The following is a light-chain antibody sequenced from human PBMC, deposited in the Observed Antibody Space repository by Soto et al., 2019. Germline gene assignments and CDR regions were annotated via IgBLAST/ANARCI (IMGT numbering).Light chain of an antibody. CDR3: QTWGTGIQV. CDR1: NGHSSYA. J-gene: IGLJ3*02. V-gene: IGLV4-69*01. Sequence: QLVLTQSPSASASLGASVKLTCTLSNGHSSYAIAWHQQQPEKGPRYLMKLNSDGSHSKGDGIPDRFSGSSSGAVRYLTISSLQSEDEADYYCQTWGTGIQVFGGGTKLTVL. CDR2: LNSDGSH.